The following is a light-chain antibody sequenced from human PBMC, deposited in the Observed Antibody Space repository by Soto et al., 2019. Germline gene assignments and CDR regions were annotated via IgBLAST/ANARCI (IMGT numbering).Light chain of an antibody. CDR1: QSVSSSY. Sequence: EIVLTQSPGTLSLSPGERATLSCRASQSVSSSYLAWYQQKPGQAPRLLIYGASSRATGSLDRFRGSGSGKDFTLTISRLEPEDFAVYYCQQYGSSPQLTFGGGTKVEIK. V-gene: IGKV3-20*01. J-gene: IGKJ4*01. CDR2: GAS. CDR3: QQYGSSPQLT.